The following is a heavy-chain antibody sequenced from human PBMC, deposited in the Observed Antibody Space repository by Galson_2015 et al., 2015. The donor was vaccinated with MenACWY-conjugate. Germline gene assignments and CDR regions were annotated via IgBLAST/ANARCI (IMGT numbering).Heavy chain of an antibody. V-gene: IGHV4-39*07. CDR2: VSYSGVT. CDR3: ARVIGTPISSGPSDY. CDR1: GFSLSTRGVG. D-gene: IGHD3-22*01. Sequence: LVKPTQTLTLTCAFSGFSLSTRGVGVGWIRQPPGKGLEWIGSVSYSGVTFYNPSLKTRVTISVDTSKNHFSLNLRSATAAGTAVYYCARVIGTPISSGPSDYWGQGTLVAVSS. J-gene: IGHJ4*02.